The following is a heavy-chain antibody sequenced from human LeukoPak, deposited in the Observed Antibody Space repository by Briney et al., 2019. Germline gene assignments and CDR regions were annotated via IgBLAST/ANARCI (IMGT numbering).Heavy chain of an antibody. V-gene: IGHV4-59*01. CDR2: IYYSGST. CDR3: SRTTVTTEYYFDY. Sequence: SETLSLTCTVSGGSISSYYWSWIRQPPGKGLEWIGYIYYSGSTNYNPSLKSRVTMSVDTSKNQFSLKLNSVTAADTAVYYCSRTTVTTEYYFDYWGQGTLVTVSS. J-gene: IGHJ4*02. D-gene: IGHD4-17*01. CDR1: GGSISSYY.